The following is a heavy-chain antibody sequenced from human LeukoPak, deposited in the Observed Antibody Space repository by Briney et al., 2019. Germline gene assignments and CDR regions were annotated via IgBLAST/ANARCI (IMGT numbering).Heavy chain of an antibody. Sequence: SETLSPTCAVYGGSFSGYYWSWIRQPPGKGLEWIGEINHRGSTNYNPSLKSRVTISVDTSKNQFSLKLSSVTAADTAVYYCARDAWADIVVVPAASGLDYWGQGTLVTVSS. CDR2: INHRGST. CDR3: ARDAWADIVVVPAASGLDY. D-gene: IGHD2-2*01. J-gene: IGHJ4*02. V-gene: IGHV4-34*01. CDR1: GGSFSGYY.